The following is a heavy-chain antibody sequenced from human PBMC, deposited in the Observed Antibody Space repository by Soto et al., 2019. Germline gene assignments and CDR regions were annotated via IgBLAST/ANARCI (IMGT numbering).Heavy chain of an antibody. J-gene: IGHJ3*02. CDR3: VRGPSHGAFDI. Sequence: QVQLVESGGDVVQPGRSLRLSCAASGSTFSSYDIHWVRQVPGKGLEWVARISPDGNNAYYADSVKGRFTISRDNARNTVYLQVNSLRPEDTAVYHCVRGPSHGAFDIWGQGTLVTVSS. V-gene: IGHV3-30-3*01. CDR1: GSTFSSYD. CDR2: ISPDGNNA.